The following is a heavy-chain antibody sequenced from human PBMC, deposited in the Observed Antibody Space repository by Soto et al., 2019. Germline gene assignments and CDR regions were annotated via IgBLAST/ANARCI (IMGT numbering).Heavy chain of an antibody. J-gene: IGHJ5*02. CDR3: ARDVGGGWFDP. CDR1: GFSFSTFW. V-gene: IGHV3-7*01. D-gene: IGHD2-15*01. Sequence: GGSLRLSCEACGFSFSTFWMSWVRQAPGKGLEWVANIKHDESEKYYVDSVKGRFTISRDNAKNSLYLQMSSLRAEDTAVYSCARDVGGGWFDPWGQGT. CDR2: IKHDESEK.